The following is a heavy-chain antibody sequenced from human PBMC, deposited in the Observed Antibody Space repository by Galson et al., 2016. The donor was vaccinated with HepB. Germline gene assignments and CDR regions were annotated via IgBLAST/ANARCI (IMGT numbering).Heavy chain of an antibody. J-gene: IGHJ4*02. CDR1: GLSFTKYD. CDR3: AKDAILACGTGCYTDY. Sequence: SLRLSCAASGLSFTKYDMHWVRQAPGKGLEWVAVISSDGSKKSYADSVKGRFTISRDNSRNTLNLQMHSLRVEDTAVYYCAKDAILACGTGCYTDYWGQGTLVTVSS. D-gene: IGHD2-2*02. CDR2: ISSDGSKK. V-gene: IGHV3-30*18.